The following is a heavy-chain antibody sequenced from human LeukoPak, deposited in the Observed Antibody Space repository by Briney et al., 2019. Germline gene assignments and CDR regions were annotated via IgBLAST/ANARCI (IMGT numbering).Heavy chain of an antibody. CDR1: GGSISSHC. CDR2: IYYSGST. Sequence: SETLSLTCTVPGGSISSHCWSWIRQPPGKGLEWIGYIYYSGSTNYNPSLKSRVTISVDTSKNQFSLKLSSVTAADTAVYYCASSDSSGYTFDCWGQGTLVTVSS. J-gene: IGHJ4*02. D-gene: IGHD3-22*01. CDR3: ASSDSSGYTFDC. V-gene: IGHV4-59*11.